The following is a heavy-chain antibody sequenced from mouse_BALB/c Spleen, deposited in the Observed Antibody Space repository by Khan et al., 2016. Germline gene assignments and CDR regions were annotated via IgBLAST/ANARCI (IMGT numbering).Heavy chain of an antibody. J-gene: IGHJ4*01. D-gene: IGHD1-1*01. CDR1: GDSITSGY. CDR3: ARYGGSTYGRGMGC. V-gene: IGHV3-8*02. CDR2: ISHSGST. Sequence: EVQLQESGPSLVKLSQTLSLTCSVTGDSITSGYWNWIRKFPGNKLEYMGYISHSGSTYYNPSLKSRISITRDTSKNQYYLQLNSVTTEDTATYYCARYGGSTYGRGMGCWGQGTSVAGSS.